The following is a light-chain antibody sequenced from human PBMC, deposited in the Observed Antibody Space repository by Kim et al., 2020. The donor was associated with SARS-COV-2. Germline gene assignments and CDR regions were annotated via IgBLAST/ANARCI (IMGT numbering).Light chain of an antibody. CDR3: QSYDSSLSGSV. J-gene: IGLJ3*02. V-gene: IGLV1-40*01. CDR2: GNS. Sequence: QRVTISGTGSSSNIGAGYDVHWYQQLPGTAPKLLIYGNSNRPSGVPDRFSGSKSGTSASLAITGLQAEDEADYYCQSYDSSLSGSVFGGGTQLTV. CDR1: SSNIGAGYD.